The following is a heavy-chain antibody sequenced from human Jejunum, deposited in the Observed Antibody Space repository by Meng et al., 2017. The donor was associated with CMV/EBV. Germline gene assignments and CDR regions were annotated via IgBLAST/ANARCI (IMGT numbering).Heavy chain of an antibody. CDR1: GLTFSSYA. CDR2: ISGSGNST. CDR3: AKDKAPFDY. V-gene: IGHV3-23*01. J-gene: IGHJ4*02. Sequence: LSCAASGLTFSSYAMSWVRQAPGKGLEGVSAISGSGNSTYYADSMKGRFTIFRDNSKNTLYLRMNSLRAEDTAVYYCAKDKAPFDYWGQGTLVTVSS.